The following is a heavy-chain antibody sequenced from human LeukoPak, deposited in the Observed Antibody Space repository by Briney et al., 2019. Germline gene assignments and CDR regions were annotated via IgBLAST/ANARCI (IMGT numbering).Heavy chain of an antibody. CDR2: IYTSGST. V-gene: IGHV4-4*07. CDR3: ARGQWLAPFDY. CDR1: GGSISSYY. J-gene: IGHJ4*02. D-gene: IGHD6-19*01. Sequence: SETLSLTCTVSGGSISSYYWSWVRRPAGKGLEWIGRIYTSGSTNYNPSLKSRVTMSVDTSKNQFSLKLSSVTAADTAVYYCARGQWLAPFDYWGQGTLVTVSS.